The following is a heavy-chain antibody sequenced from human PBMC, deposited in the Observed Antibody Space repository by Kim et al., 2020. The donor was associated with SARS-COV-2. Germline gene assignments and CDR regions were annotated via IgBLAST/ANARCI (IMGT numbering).Heavy chain of an antibody. Sequence: NYNPSLRSPVTISVDTSKNQFSLKLSAVTAADTAVYYCAGTARGANFDYWGRGALVTVSS. J-gene: IGHJ4*02. CDR3: AGTARGANFDY. D-gene: IGHD1-26*01. V-gene: IGHV4-4*09.